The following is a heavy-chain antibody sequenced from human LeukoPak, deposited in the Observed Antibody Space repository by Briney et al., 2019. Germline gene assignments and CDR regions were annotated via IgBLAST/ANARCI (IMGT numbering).Heavy chain of an antibody. J-gene: IGHJ3*02. CDR1: GGSISSGENY. CDR3: ARYYYDSSGLGGAFDI. CDR2: IYNSGSA. Sequence: SQTLSLTCTVSGGSISSGENYWSWIRQPPGEALEWIGYIYNSGSAYYNPSLKSRVTISVDTSKNQFSLKLSSVTAADTAVYYCARYYYDSSGLGGAFDIWGQGTMVTVSS. V-gene: IGHV4-30-4*01. D-gene: IGHD3-22*01.